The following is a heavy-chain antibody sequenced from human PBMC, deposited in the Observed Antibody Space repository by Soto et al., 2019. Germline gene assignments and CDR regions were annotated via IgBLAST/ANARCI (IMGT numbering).Heavy chain of an antibody. D-gene: IGHD5-12*01. J-gene: IGHJ6*02. CDR3: VRMGFSGGGYLSYYYYGMDI. Sequence: EVQLVQSGAEVKEPGESLKIPCKGSGYSFTKYWIGWVRQMPGKGLEWMAIIYPDESDTRYSPSFQGQVTISADKSISTAYLQWSSLKASDTAMYYCVRMGFSGGGYLSYYYYGMDIWGQGTTVTVSS. CDR1: GYSFTKYW. V-gene: IGHV5-51*03. CDR2: IYPDESDT.